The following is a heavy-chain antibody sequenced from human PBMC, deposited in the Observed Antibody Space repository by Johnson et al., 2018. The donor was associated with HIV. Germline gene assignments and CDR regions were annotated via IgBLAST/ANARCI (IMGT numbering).Heavy chain of an antibody. CDR1: GFTFSNFV. J-gene: IGHJ3*01. Sequence: QVQLVESGGGVVQPGRSLRLSCEASGFTFSNFVMYWVRQAPGKGLEWLTSISYDGANKYYADSVRGRFTISRDNSRNTLFLQMDSLKTEDTAVFYCAKVGHCRGDCNFEVLEDLFDVWGRGTMVTVSS. CDR2: ISYDGANK. V-gene: IGHV3-30-3*01. CDR3: AKVGHCRGDCNFEVLEDLFDV. D-gene: IGHD2-21*02.